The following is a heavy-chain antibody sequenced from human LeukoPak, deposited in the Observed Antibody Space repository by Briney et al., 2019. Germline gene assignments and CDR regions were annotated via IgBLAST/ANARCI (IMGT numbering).Heavy chain of an antibody. J-gene: IGHJ4*02. CDR2: IRGSDDRK. V-gene: IGHV3-23*01. CDR1: GFTFSTYV. D-gene: IGHD3-22*01. Sequence: GGSLRLSCAASGFTFSTYVMSWARQVPGKGLEWVSAIRGSDDRKYYADSVKGRFTISRDNAKNSLYLQMNSLRAEDTAVYYCARGGLQGYYDSSGYYPSATPTFVDYWGQGTLVTVSS. CDR3: ARGGLQGYYDSSGYYPSATPTFVDY.